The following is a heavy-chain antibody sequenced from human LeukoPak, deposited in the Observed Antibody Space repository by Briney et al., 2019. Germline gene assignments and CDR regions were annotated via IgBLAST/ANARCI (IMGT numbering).Heavy chain of an antibody. CDR2: INHSGST. J-gene: IGHJ6*02. V-gene: IGHV4-34*01. Sequence: PSETLSLTCAVYGGSFSGYYWSWVRQPPGKGMEWGGEINHSGSTNYNPSLKSRVTISVDTTKNEFSRKLSSVTASDTAVYYCARARITMVRGASYGMDVWGQGTTVTVSS. CDR1: GGSFSGYY. CDR3: ARARITMVRGASYGMDV. D-gene: IGHD3-10*01.